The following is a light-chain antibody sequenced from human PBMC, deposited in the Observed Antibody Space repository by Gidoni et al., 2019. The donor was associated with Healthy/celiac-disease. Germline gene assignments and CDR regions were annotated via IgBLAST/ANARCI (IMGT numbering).Light chain of an antibody. Sequence: DIVMTQSPASLAVSLGERATINCKSSQSVLYSSNNKNYLAWYQQKPGQPPKLLIYWASTRESGVPDRFSGSGSGTDFTLTISSLQAEDVAVYYYQQYYSTPLTFGPGTKVDIK. V-gene: IGKV4-1*01. CDR1: QSVLYSSNNKNY. J-gene: IGKJ3*01. CDR3: QQYYSTPLT. CDR2: WAS.